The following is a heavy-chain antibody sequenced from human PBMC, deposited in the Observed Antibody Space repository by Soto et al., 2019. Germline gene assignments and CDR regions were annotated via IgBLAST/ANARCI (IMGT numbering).Heavy chain of an antibody. V-gene: IGHV3-15*01. CDR1: GFTFKNAW. Sequence: QLVESGGGLVKPGGSLRLSCAASGFTFKNAWMGWVRQAPGKGLEWVGRIKTKADAGTTDYVAPVKGRFTISRDDSKNTLYLQMNSLKNEDTALYFCTTDGATIFFDPRGQGTLVTVSS. CDR3: TTDGATIFFDP. D-gene: IGHD3-10*02. J-gene: IGHJ5*02. CDR2: IKTKADAGTT.